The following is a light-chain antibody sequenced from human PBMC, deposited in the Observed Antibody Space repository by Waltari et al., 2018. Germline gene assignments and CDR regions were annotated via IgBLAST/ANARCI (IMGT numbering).Light chain of an antibody. CDR1: QSVSSSY. V-gene: IGKV3-20*01. Sequence: EIVLTQSPGTLSLSPGERATLSCRASQSVSSSYLAWDQQKPGQAPRLLFYGASSRATGIPDRFSGSGSGTDFTLTISRLEPEDFAVYYCQQYGSSPWTFGQGTKVEIK. J-gene: IGKJ1*01. CDR3: QQYGSSPWT. CDR2: GAS.